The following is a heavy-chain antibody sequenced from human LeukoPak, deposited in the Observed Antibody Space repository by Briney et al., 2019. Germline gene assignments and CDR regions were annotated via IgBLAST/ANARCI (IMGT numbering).Heavy chain of an antibody. CDR3: ARGGSNLWQPFDS. D-gene: IGHD3-10*01. CDR2: IYYSGST. CDR1: GGSLSSSSYY. V-gene: IGHV4-39*07. Sequence: SETLSLTCTVSGGSLSSSSYYWGWIRQPPGKGLEWIGSIYYSGSTYYNPSLKSRVTISVDTSKNQFSLKLSSVTAADTAVYYCARGGSNLWQPFDSWGQGTLVTVSS. J-gene: IGHJ4*02.